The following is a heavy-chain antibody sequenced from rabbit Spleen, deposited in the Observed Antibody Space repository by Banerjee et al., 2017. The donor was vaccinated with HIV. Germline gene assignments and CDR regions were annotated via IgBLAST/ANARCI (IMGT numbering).Heavy chain of an antibody. J-gene: IGHJ2*01. D-gene: IGHD1-1*01. CDR3: ARNYVNAFDP. CDR2: IDSGSSAFT. CDR1: GVSFSISSY. Sequence: QSLEESGGGLVKPGASLTLTCTASGVSFSISSYMCWVRQAPGKGLEWIACIDSGSSAFTYYASWAKGRFTISKTSSTTVTLLMTSVTAADTATYFCARNYVNAFDPWGPGTLVTVS. V-gene: IGHV1S40*01.